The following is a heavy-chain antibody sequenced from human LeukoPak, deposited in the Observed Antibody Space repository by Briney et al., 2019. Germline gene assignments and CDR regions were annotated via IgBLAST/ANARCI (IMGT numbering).Heavy chain of an antibody. CDR3: TTVSLWFGELLPTYYFDY. J-gene: IGHJ4*02. Sequence: PGGSLRLSCAASGFXFSNAWMSWVRQAPGKGLEWVGRIKSKTDGGTTDYAAPVKGRFTISRDDSKNTLYLQMNSLKTEDTAVYYCTTVSLWFGELLPTYYFDYWGQGTLVTVSS. V-gene: IGHV3-15*01. CDR1: GFXFSNAW. CDR2: IKSKTDGGTT. D-gene: IGHD3-10*01.